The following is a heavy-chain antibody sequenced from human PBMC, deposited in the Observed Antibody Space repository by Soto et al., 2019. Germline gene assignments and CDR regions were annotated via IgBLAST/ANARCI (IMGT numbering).Heavy chain of an antibody. V-gene: IGHV3-72*01. CDR1: GFTLSDHY. J-gene: IGHJ4*02. D-gene: IGHD6-19*01. CDR2: SRDKAQGYST. CDR3: AKDWGRIAVAGWTD. Sequence: EVQLVESGGGLVQPGGSLRLSCAGSGFTLSDHYIDWVRQAPGKGLEWVGRSRDKAQGYSTTYAASVKGRFTTSRDESKNSVYLQMNSLETEDTAVYYCAKDWGRIAVAGWTDWGPGTLVTVSS.